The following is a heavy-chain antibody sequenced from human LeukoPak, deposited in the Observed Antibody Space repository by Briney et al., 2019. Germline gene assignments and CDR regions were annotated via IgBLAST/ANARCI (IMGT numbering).Heavy chain of an antibody. CDR2: ISGTGVST. Sequence: PGGSLRLSCAASGFTFGSYAMTWVRQAPGKGLEWVSGISGTGVSTYYADSVKGRFTVSRDNSKNTVYVQMNSLRAEETGVYYWAKGGGYCSGTSCPFDSWGQGTLVTVSP. D-gene: IGHD2-2*01. J-gene: IGHJ4*02. V-gene: IGHV3-23*01. CDR1: GFTFGSYA. CDR3: AKGGGYCSGTSCPFDS.